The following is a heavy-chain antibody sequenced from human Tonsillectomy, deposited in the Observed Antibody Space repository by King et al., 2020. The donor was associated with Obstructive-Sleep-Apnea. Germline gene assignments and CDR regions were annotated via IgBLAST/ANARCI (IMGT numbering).Heavy chain of an antibody. CDR2: MYYSGNT. J-gene: IGHJ4*02. CDR1: GGSISNYY. Sequence: QLQESGPGLVKPSETLSLTCTVSGGSISNYYWSWIRQPPGKGLEWIGYMYYSGNTNFNPSLKSRVTISADTSKIQFSLRLSPVTAADTAVYFCARHRGVEDYGDYGDYFDYWGQGTLVTVSS. D-gene: IGHD4-17*01. CDR3: ARHRGVEDYGDYGDYFDY. V-gene: IGHV4-59*08.